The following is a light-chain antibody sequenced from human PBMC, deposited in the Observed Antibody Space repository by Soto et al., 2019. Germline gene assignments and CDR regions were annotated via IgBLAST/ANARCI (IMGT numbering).Light chain of an antibody. V-gene: IGLV2-23*01. CDR3: CSYAGSSTL. CDR2: EGS. CDR1: SSDVGSYNL. J-gene: IGLJ2*01. Sequence: QSALTQPASVSGSPGQSITISCTGTSSDVGSYNLVSWYQQHPGKAPKLMIYEGSKRPSGVSNRFSGSKSGNTASLTISGLQAEDEAAYYCCSYAGSSTLFGGGTQLTVL.